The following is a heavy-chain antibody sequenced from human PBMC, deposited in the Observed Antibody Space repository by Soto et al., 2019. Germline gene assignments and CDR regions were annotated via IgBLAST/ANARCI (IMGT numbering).Heavy chain of an antibody. CDR1: GFTVSNNY. V-gene: IGHV3-66*01. CDR2: IYSGGST. J-gene: IGHJ5*02. Sequence: QLVESGGALVQPGGSLRLSCAASGFTVSNNYMSWVRQAPGKGLEWVSLIYSGGSTKSADSVKGRFTISRDSSKNTVYLQMNSLRAEDTAVYYCAGGPNSNSRGFAWGQGTLVTVSS. CDR3: AGGPNSNSRGFA. D-gene: IGHD2-2*01.